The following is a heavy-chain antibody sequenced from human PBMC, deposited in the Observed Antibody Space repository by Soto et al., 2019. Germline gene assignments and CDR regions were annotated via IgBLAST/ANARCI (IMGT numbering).Heavy chain of an antibody. CDR3: ARVDYGDYGWYFDL. Sequence: EVQLVESGGNLIQPGGSLRLSCAASGFTVTNKYMTWVRQAPGKGLEWVSLIYSGGATSYAGSVKGRFTISRDNSKDILYLQVNSLRAEDTAVYYCARVDYGDYGWYFDLWGRGTLVTVSS. CDR2: IYSGGAT. D-gene: IGHD4-17*01. CDR1: GFTVTNKY. V-gene: IGHV3-53*01. J-gene: IGHJ2*01.